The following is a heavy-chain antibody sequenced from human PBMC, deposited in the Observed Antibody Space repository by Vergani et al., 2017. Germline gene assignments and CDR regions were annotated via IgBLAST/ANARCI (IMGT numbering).Heavy chain of an antibody. J-gene: IGHJ3*02. V-gene: IGHV3-9*03. D-gene: IGHD5-12*01. Sequence: EVQLVESGGGLVQPGRSLRLSCAASGFTFDDYAMHWVRQAPGKGLEWVSGISWNSGSIGYADSVKGRFTISRDNAKNSLYLQMNSLRAEDMALYYCAKDMGFXATYSGYDHGAFDIWGQGTMVTVSS. CDR2: ISWNSGSI. CDR3: AKDMGFXATYSGYDHGAFDI. CDR1: GFTFDDYA.